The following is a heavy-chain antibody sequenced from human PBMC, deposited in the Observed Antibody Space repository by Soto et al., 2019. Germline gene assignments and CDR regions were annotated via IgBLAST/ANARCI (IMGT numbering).Heavy chain of an antibody. Sequence: GESLKISCKGSGYSFSNYWISWVRQMPGKGLEWMGMIDPSDSYTNYSPSFQGHVTISADKSITTAYLQWSSLKASDTAIYYCARLPSGSYFRIAFAIWGQGTMVTVSS. V-gene: IGHV5-10-1*01. D-gene: IGHD1-26*01. J-gene: IGHJ3*02. CDR3: ARLPSGSYFRIAFAI. CDR1: GYSFSNYW. CDR2: IDPSDSYT.